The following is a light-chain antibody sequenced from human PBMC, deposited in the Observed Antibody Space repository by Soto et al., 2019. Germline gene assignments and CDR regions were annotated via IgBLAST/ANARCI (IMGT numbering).Light chain of an antibody. CDR1: QSISSW. J-gene: IGKJ2*01. V-gene: IGKV1-5*03. CDR3: QQYNSYSYT. CDR2: KAS. Sequence: DIQMTQSPSTLSASVGDRVTITCRASQSISSWLAWYQQKPGKAPKLLIYKASSLESGVPSRFSGSGSGTDFTLTISSLQPDDFAPYYCQQYNSYSYTFGQGTKLEIK.